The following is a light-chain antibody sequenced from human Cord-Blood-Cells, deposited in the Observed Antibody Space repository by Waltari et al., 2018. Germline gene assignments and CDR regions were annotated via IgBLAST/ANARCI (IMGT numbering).Light chain of an antibody. CDR3: SSYTSSSTLVV. CDR2: EVS. Sequence: QSALTQPASVSGSPGQSITISCTGTSSDVGGYNYVSWYQQHPGKAPKLMIYEVSNRASGVSIRFSGSKSGHTASLTLSGLQAEDEADYYCSSYTSSSTLVVFGGGTKLTVL. CDR1: SSDVGGYNY. V-gene: IGLV2-14*01. J-gene: IGLJ2*01.